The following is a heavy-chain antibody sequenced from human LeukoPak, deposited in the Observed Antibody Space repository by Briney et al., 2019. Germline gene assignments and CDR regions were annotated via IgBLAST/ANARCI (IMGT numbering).Heavy chain of an antibody. CDR1: GGSFSGYY. V-gene: IGHV4-34*01. J-gene: IGHJ4*02. CDR3: AGRKPISVDYGSGSSSLVY. Sequence: NPSETLSLTCAVYGGSFSGYYWSWIRQPPGKGLEWIGEINHSGSTNYNPSLKSRVTISVDTSKNQFSLKLSSVTAADTAVYYCAGRKPISVDYGSGSSSLVYWGQGTLVTVSS. D-gene: IGHD3-10*01. CDR2: INHSGST.